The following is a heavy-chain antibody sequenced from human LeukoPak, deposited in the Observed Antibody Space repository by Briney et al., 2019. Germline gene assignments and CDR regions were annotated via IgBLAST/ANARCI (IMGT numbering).Heavy chain of an antibody. Sequence: SVKVSCKASGGTFSSYAISWVRQAPGQGLEWMGRIIPILGIANYAQKFQGRVTITADKSTSTAYTELSSLRSEDTAVYYCARNSPDYWFDPWGQGTLVTVSS. J-gene: IGHJ5*02. CDR1: GGTFSSYA. CDR2: IIPILGIA. D-gene: IGHD2-21*01. V-gene: IGHV1-69*04. CDR3: ARNSPDYWFDP.